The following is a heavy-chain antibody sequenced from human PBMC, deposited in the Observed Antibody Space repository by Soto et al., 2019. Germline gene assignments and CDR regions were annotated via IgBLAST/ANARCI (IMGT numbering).Heavy chain of an antibody. D-gene: IGHD3-10*01. J-gene: IGHJ6*02. V-gene: IGHV1-69*06. CDR2: IIPIFGTA. CDR3: AASGPTFYYYGMDV. CDR1: GGTFSSYA. Sequence: SVKVSCKASGGTFSSYAISWVRQAPGQGLEWMGGIIPIFGTANYAQKFQGRVTITADKSTSTAYMELGSLRSEDTAVYYCAASGPTFYYYGMDVWGQGTTVTVSS.